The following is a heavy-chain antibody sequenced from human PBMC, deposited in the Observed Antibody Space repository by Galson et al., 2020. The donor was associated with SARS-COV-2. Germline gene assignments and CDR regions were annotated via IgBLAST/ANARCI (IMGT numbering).Heavy chain of an antibody. J-gene: IGHJ4*02. Sequence: SETLSLTCAVYGGSFSGYAWTWIRQSPGKGLEWIGQINDRGNTKYNPSLSSRVTISRDTSKNQFSLKLDSVTAADTAVYYCARGAPGYWGQGTLVTVSS. CDR1: GGSFSGYA. CDR2: INDRGNT. V-gene: IGHV4-34*01. CDR3: ARGAPGY.